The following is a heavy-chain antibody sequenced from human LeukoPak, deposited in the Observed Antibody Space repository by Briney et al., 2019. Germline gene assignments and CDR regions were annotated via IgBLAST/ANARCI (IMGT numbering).Heavy chain of an antibody. CDR2: INPNSGGT. J-gene: IGHJ4*02. V-gene: IGHV1-2*04. Sequence: ASVKVSCKASGYTFTGYYKHWVRQAPGQGLEWMGWINPNSGGTNYAQKFQGWVTMTRDTSISTAYMELSRLRSDDTAVYYCARSVADPAVPDYWGQGTLVTVSS. CDR3: ARSVADPAVPDY. CDR1: GYTFTGYY. D-gene: IGHD6-19*01.